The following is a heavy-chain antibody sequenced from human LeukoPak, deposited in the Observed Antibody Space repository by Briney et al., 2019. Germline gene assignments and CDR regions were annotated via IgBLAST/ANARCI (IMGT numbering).Heavy chain of an antibody. J-gene: IGHJ4*02. V-gene: IGHV4-59*02. Sequence: SETLSLTCSVSNGAVKNYYWSWIRQPPGQGLEWIGNFLYSGTTTYRASLDSRLIISVASSKNTVPLSLSSVTATATAVYYCAALVYSGSRYHFDAWGQGTLVTVSS. CDR3: AALVYSGSRYHFDA. CDR1: NGAVKNYY. D-gene: IGHD1-26*01. CDR2: FLYSGTT.